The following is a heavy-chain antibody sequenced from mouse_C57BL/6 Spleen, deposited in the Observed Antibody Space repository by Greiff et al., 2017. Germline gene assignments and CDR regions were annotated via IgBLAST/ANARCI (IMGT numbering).Heavy chain of an antibody. CDR1: GYSITSGYY. J-gene: IGHJ2*01. V-gene: IGHV3-6*01. CDR2: ISYDGSN. D-gene: IGHD1-1*01. Sequence: EVKLQESGPGLVKPSQSLSLTCSVTGYSITSGYYWNWIRQFPGNKLEWMGYISYDGSNNYNPSLKNRISITRDTSKNQFFLKLNSVTTEDTATYYCARAREKNYYGSSSYFDYWGQGTTLTVSS. CDR3: ARAREKNYYGSSSYFDY.